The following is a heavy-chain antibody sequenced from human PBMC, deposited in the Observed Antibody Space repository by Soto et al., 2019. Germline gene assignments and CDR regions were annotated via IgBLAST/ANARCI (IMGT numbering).Heavy chain of an antibody. Sequence: QVQLVESGGGLVQPGRSLRLSCAASGFTFSSSGMHWVRQAPGKGLEWVAGIWYDGSNKYYADAVKGRITISRYNSKNTMYLQMNSLRAEDTAVYYCARGQVTTVMYYYYYYGMDVWGQGTTVTVSS. CDR3: ARGQVTTVMYYYYYYGMDV. CDR1: GFTFSSSG. V-gene: IGHV3-33*01. CDR2: IWYDGSNK. D-gene: IGHD4-17*01. J-gene: IGHJ6*02.